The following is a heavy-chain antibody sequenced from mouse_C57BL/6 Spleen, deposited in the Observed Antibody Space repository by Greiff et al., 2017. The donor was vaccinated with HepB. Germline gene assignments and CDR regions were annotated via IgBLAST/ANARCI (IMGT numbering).Heavy chain of an antibody. D-gene: IGHD2-12*01. J-gene: IGHJ1*03. CDR2: INPNNGGT. Sequence: EVQLQQSGPELVKPGASVKISCKASGYTFTDYYMNWVKQSHGKSLEWIGDINPNNGGTSYNQKFKGKATLTVDKSSSTAYMELRSLTSEDSAVYYCARGFYSLYWYFDVWGTGTTVTVSS. V-gene: IGHV1-26*01. CDR3: ARGFYSLYWYFDV. CDR1: GYTFTDYY.